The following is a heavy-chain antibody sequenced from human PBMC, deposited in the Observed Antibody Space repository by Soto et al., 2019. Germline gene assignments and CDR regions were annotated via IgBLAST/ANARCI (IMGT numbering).Heavy chain of an antibody. D-gene: IGHD6-13*01. J-gene: IGHJ5*02. V-gene: IGHV4-39*01. CDR2: IYYSGST. CDR1: GGSISSSSYY. CDR3: ASSSSWYGNWFDP. Sequence: SETLSLTCTVSGGSISSSSYYWGWIRQPPGKGLEWIGSIYYSGSTYYNPSLMSRVTISVDTSKNQFSLKLSSVTAADTAVYYCASSSSWYGNWFDPWGQGTLVTVSS.